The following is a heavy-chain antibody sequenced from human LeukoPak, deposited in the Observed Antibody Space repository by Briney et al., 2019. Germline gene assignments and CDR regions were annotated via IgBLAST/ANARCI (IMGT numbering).Heavy chain of an antibody. CDR2: IYTSGST. V-gene: IGHV4-4*07. CDR3: ARGAYSSSWYHSYYYYGMDV. D-gene: IGHD6-13*01. CDR1: GGSISSYY. J-gene: IGHJ6*02. Sequence: PSETLSLTCTVSGGSISSYYWNWIRQPAGKGLEWIGRIYTSGSTNYNPSLKSRVTMSVDTSKNQFSLKLSSVTAADTAVYYCARGAYSSSWYHSYYYYGMDVWGQGTTVTVSS.